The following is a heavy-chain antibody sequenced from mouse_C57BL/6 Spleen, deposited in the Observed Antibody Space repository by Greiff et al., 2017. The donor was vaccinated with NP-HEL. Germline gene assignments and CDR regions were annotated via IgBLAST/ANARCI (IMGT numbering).Heavy chain of an antibody. V-gene: IGHV1-39*01. CDR1: GYSFTDYN. J-gene: IGHJ4*01. D-gene: IGHD1-1*01. CDR3: ARTGGSSPNYAMDY. CDR2: INPNYGTT. Sequence: VQLKESGPELVKPGASVKISCKASGYSFTDYNMNWVKQSNGKSLEWIGVINPNYGTTSYNQKFKGKATLTVDQSSSTAYMQLNSLTSEDSAVYYCARTGGSSPNYAMDYWGQGTSVTVSS.